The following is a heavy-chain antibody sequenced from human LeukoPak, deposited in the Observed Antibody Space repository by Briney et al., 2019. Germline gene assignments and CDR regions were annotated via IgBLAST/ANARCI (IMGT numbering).Heavy chain of an antibody. Sequence: SETLSLTCTVSGGSISSGGYYWSWTRQHPGKGLEWIGYIYYSGSTYYNPSLKSRVTISVDTSKNQFSLKLSSVTAADTAVYYCARELRDLRWGTILDYWGQGTLVTVSS. CDR1: GGSISSGGYY. D-gene: IGHD4-23*01. CDR3: ARELRDLRWGTILDY. V-gene: IGHV4-31*03. J-gene: IGHJ4*02. CDR2: IYYSGST.